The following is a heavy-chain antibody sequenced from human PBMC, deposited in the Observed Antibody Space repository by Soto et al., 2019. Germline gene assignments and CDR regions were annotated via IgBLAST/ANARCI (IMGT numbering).Heavy chain of an antibody. CDR1: GYTFTGYY. Sequence: GASVKVSCKASGYTFTGYYMHWVRQAPGQGLEWMGWINPNSGGTNYAQKFQGWVTMTRDTSISTAYMELSRLRSDDTAVYYRARGSSRSGSPHPEFDYWGQGTLVTVSS. J-gene: IGHJ4*02. D-gene: IGHD1-26*01. CDR2: INPNSGGT. V-gene: IGHV1-2*04. CDR3: ARGSSRSGSPHPEFDY.